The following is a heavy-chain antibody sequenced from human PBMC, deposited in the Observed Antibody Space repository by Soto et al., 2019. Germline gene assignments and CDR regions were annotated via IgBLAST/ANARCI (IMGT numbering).Heavy chain of an antibody. CDR2: VYYSGST. J-gene: IGHJ4*02. CDR1: GGSISSYY. Sequence: PSETLSLTCTVSGGSISSYYWSWIRQPPGKGLELIGYVYYSGSTNYNPSLRSRVNISVDTSKNQLSLKMSSVTAADTAVYYFARDPGSWYFDSWGQGILVTVS. V-gene: IGHV4-59*01. CDR3: ARDPGSWYFDS. D-gene: IGHD3-10*01.